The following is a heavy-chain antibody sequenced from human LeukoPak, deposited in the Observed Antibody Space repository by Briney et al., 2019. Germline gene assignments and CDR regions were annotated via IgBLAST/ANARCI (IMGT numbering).Heavy chain of an antibody. CDR2: SNTDGSST. CDR3: ARLYGGNSGLDS. Sequence: GGSLRLSCAASGFTFSSYWMHWVRQAPGQGLVWVSRSNTDGSSTSYADSVKGRFTISRDNAKNTLYLQMNSLRAEDTAVYYCARLYGGNSGLDSWGRGTLVTVSS. V-gene: IGHV3-74*01. J-gene: IGHJ4*02. D-gene: IGHD4-23*01. CDR1: GFTFSSYW.